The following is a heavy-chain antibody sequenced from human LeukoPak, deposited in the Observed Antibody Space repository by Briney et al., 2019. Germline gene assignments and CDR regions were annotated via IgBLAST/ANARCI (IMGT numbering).Heavy chain of an antibody. CDR1: GFTVSSNY. CDR2: IYSGGST. J-gene: IGHJ3*02. V-gene: IGHV3-66*01. D-gene: IGHD1-14*01. Sequence: GGSLRLSCAASGFTVSSNYMSWVRQAPGKGLEWVSVIYSGGSTYYADSVKGRFTISRDNSKNTLYLQMNSLRAEDTAVYYCARETGPMTFYIWGQGTMVTVSS. CDR3: ARETGPMTFYI.